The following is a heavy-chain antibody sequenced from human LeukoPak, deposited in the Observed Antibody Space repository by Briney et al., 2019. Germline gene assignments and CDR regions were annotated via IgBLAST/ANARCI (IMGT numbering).Heavy chain of an antibody. D-gene: IGHD1-26*01. V-gene: IGHV1-69*01. Sequence: GASVKVSCKASGGTFISYAISWVRQAPGQGLEWMGGIIPIFGTANYAQKFQGRVTITADESTSTAYMELSSLRSEDTAVYYCARVPGGWELLWYGMDVWGQGTTVTVSS. CDR3: ARVPGGWELLWYGMDV. J-gene: IGHJ6*02. CDR1: GGTFISYA. CDR2: IIPIFGTA.